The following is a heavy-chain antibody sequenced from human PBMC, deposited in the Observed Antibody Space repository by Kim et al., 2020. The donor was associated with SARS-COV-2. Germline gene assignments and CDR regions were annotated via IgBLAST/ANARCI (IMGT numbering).Heavy chain of an antibody. J-gene: IGHJ4*02. CDR2: IMDSGVRT. V-gene: IGHV3-23*01. CDR3: EASDY. Sequence: IMDSGVRTHYAASVKGRFTISRDKSKSTLFLQMNTLRAEDTAVYYCEASDYWGQGSLVTVSS.